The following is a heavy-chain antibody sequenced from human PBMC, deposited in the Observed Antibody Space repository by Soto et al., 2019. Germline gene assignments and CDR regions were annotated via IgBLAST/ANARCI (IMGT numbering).Heavy chain of an antibody. D-gene: IGHD3-3*01. Sequence: QGQLMQSGGGVVQPGGSLRLSYETSGFTFSDYSMHWFRQAPGKGLEWVAVTSSSGGTTFYADSVKGRFTVSRDNSKNTLYLQTNRLKVEDTAVYYCAREVVFLGWVFDNWGQGILVTVSS. CDR1: GFTFSDYS. V-gene: IGHV3-30-3*01. CDR3: AREVVFLGWVFDN. J-gene: IGHJ4*02. CDR2: TSSSGGTT.